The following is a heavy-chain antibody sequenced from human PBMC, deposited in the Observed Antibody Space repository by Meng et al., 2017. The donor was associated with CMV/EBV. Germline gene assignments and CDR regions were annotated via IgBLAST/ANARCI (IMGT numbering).Heavy chain of an antibody. CDR2: IIPIFGTA. Sequence: SVKVSCKASGGTFSSYAISWVRQAPGQGLEWMGGIIPIFGTANYAQKFQGRVTITTDESTSTAYMELSSLRSEDTAVYYWARGDIVVVPAAIRRYYYYGMDVWGQGTTVTVSS. J-gene: IGHJ6*02. CDR3: ARGDIVVVPAAIRRYYYYGMDV. CDR1: GGTFSSYA. D-gene: IGHD2-2*02. V-gene: IGHV1-69*05.